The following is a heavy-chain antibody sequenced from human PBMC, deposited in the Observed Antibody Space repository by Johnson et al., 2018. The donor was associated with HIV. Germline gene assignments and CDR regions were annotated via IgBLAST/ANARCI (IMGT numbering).Heavy chain of an antibody. CDR3: AKGLRYFDWLGANDACDI. D-gene: IGHD3-9*01. J-gene: IGHJ3*02. Sequence: VQLVESGGGVVRPGGSLRLSCAASGFTFDDYGMSWVRQAPGKGLEWVSGISGSGGSTYYADSVKGRFTISRDNSKKTLYLQMNSLRAEDTAVYYCAKGLRYFDWLGANDACDIWGQGTMVTVSS. V-gene: IGHV3-23*04. CDR2: ISGSGGST. CDR1: GFTFDDYG.